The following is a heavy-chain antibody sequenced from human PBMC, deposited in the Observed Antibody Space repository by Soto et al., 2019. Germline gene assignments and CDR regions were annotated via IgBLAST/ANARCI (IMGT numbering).Heavy chain of an antibody. CDR2: ISGTSDYI. D-gene: IGHD3-10*01. Sequence: ETLSLTCTVSGGSISSYYWSWVRQAPGGGLEWVSSISGTSDYISYADSVKGRFTISRDNAMNSLFLQMNSLRAEDTAVYFCARGPSYYGSGSYYYFDYWGQGALVTVSS. CDR3: ARGPSYYGSGSYYYFDY. CDR1: GGSISSYY. V-gene: IGHV3-21*01. J-gene: IGHJ4*02.